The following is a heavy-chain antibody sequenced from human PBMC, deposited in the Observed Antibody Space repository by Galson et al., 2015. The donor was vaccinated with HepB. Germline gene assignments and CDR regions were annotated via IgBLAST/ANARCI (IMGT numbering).Heavy chain of an antibody. CDR2: IKQDGSEK. D-gene: IGHD3-3*01. CDR1: GFTFSSYW. V-gene: IGHV3-7*03. CDR3: ARDQTYYDFWSTRRVGYFDL. J-gene: IGHJ2*01. Sequence: SLRLSCAASGFTFSSYWMSWVRQAPGKGLEWVANIKQDGSEKYYVDSVKGRFTISRDNAKNSLYLQMNSLRAEDTAVYYCARDQTYYDFWSTRRVGYFDLWGRGTLVTVSS.